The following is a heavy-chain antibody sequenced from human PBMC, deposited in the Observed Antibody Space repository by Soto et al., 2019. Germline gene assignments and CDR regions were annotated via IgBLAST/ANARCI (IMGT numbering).Heavy chain of an antibody. CDR2: INDGNGNT. CDR3: ARDGIEAAGTSWFDP. Sequence: QVQLVQSGAEEKKPGASVKVSCKASGYTFTSHAMHWVRKAPGQRLEWMGWINDGNGNTKYSQKFQGRVTITTDTSASTAYMELSSLRSEDTAVYYCARDGIEAAGTSWFDPWGQGTLVTVSS. V-gene: IGHV1-3*05. CDR1: GYTFTSHA. J-gene: IGHJ5*02. D-gene: IGHD6-13*01.